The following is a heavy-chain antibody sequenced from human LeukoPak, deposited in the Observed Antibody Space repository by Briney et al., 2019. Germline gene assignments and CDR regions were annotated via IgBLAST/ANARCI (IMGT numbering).Heavy chain of an antibody. J-gene: IGHJ4*02. D-gene: IGHD1-26*01. CDR2: INAGNGNT. CDR3: ARDHVGATTFDY. CDR1: GYTFTSHA. V-gene: IGHV1-3*01. Sequence: ASVKVSCKASGYTFTSHAMHWVRQAPGQRLEWMGWINAGNGNTKYSQKFQGRVTITRDTSASTAYMELSSLRSEDTAVYYCARDHVGATTFDYWGQGTLVTVSS.